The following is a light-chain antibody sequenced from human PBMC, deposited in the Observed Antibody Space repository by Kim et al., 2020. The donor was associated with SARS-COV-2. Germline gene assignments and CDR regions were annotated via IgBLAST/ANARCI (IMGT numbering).Light chain of an antibody. Sequence: LGQTVRSTCQGDSLRSYYASWYQQKPGQAPVLVIYGKNNRPSGIPDRFSGSSSGNTASLTITGAQAEDEADYYCNSRDSSGNHRVVFGGGTQLTVL. V-gene: IGLV3-19*01. CDR3: NSRDSSGNHRVV. J-gene: IGLJ2*01. CDR1: SLRSYY. CDR2: GKN.